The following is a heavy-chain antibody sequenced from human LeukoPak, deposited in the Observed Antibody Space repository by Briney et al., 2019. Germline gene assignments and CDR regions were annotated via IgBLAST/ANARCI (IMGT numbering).Heavy chain of an antibody. CDR3: ARVSKVVVPAARDYYYMDV. Sequence: GGSLRLSRAASGFTVSSNYMSWVRQAPGKGLEWVSVIYSGGSTYYADSVKGRFTISRDNSKNTLYLQMNSLRAEDTAVYYCARVSKVVVPAARDYYYMDVWGKGTTVTVSS. D-gene: IGHD2-2*01. CDR2: IYSGGST. CDR1: GFTVSSNY. V-gene: IGHV3-66*02. J-gene: IGHJ6*03.